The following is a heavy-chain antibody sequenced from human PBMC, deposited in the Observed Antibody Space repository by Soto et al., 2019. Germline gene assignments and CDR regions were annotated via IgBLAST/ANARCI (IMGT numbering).Heavy chain of an antibody. CDR3: ARDREGSSWYNYYYGMDV. V-gene: IGHV4-31*03. D-gene: IGHD6-13*01. CDR2: IYYSGST. CDR1: GGSISSGGYY. Sequence: QVQLQESGPGLVKPSQTLSLTCTVSGGSISSGGYYWSWIRQHPGKGLAWIGYIYYSGSTYYNPSLKRRVTISVDTSKNQFSLKLSSVTAADTAVYYCARDREGSSWYNYYYGMDVWGQGTTVTVSS. J-gene: IGHJ6*02.